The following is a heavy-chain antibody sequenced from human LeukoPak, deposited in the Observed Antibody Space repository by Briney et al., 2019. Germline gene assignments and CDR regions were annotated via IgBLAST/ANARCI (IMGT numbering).Heavy chain of an antibody. CDR1: GFMFRSYG. J-gene: IGHJ4*02. CDR3: ARDHRSSSWYPTYFDY. CDR2: ITGSGDIS. V-gene: IGHV3-23*01. D-gene: IGHD6-13*01. Sequence: GGTLRLSCAASGFMFRSYGMNWVRQAPGKGLEWVSGITGSGDISYYADSVKGQFTISRDNSKNTLYLQMNSLRAEDTAVYYCARDHRSSSWYPTYFDYWGQGTLVTVSS.